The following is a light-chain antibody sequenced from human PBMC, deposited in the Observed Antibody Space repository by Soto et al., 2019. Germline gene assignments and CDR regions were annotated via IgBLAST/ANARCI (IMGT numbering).Light chain of an antibody. V-gene: IGKV3-15*01. Sequence: EIVMTQSPGTLSVSPGEGATLSCRASQSVDSNLAWYQQRPGQAPRLLIYGASTRATGVPARFSGSGSGTEFTLIISSLQSEAFAVYSCQQYHRWPITFCQGTRLEIK. CDR1: QSVDSN. J-gene: IGKJ5*01. CDR2: GAS. CDR3: QQYHRWPIT.